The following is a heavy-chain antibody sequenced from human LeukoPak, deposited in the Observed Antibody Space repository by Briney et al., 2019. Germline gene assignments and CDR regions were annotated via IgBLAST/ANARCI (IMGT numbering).Heavy chain of an antibody. CDR2: INPNSGVT. CDR3: ARGFGSGSYALDI. D-gene: IGHD3-10*01. Sequence: ASVKVSCKASGYTFTGYYMHWVRQAPGQGLEWMGRINPNSGVTNYAQKFQGRVTMTRDTSISTAYMELSRLRSDDTAVYYCARGFGSGSYALDIWGQGTMVTVSS. CDR1: GYTFTGYY. V-gene: IGHV1-2*06. J-gene: IGHJ3*02.